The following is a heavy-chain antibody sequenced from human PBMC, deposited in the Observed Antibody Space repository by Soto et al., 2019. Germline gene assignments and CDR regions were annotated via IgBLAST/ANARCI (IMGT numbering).Heavy chain of an antibody. CDR1: GGSFSGYY. J-gene: IGHJ4*02. CDR3: ASAFGGWPPDS. V-gene: IGHV4-34*01. CDR2: INRSGST. D-gene: IGHD6-19*01. Sequence: SETLSLTCAVYGGSFSGYYWSCIRQPPGKGLEWIGEINRSGSTNYNPSLKSRVTISVDTSKNQFSLKLSSVTAADTAVYYCASAFGGWPPDSWGPGTLVTV.